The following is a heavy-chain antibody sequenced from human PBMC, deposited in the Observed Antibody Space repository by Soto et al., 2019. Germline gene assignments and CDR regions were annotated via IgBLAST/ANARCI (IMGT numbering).Heavy chain of an antibody. CDR2: IKQDGSEK. J-gene: IGHJ6*02. V-gene: IGHV3-7*01. Sequence: HPGGALRLSCAASGFTFSSYWMSWVRQAPGKGLEWVANIKQDGSEKYYVDSVKGRFTISRDNAKNSLYLQMNSLRAEDTAVYYCAREIRFLEWLLYYYYGTDAWGQGTTVTVSS. CDR1: GFTFSSYW. CDR3: AREIRFLEWLLYYYYGTDA. D-gene: IGHD3-3*01.